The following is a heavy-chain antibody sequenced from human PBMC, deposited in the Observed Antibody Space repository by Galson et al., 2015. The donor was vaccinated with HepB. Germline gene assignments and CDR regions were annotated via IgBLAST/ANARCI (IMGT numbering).Heavy chain of an antibody. CDR1: GFTFSDYY. D-gene: IGHD1-26*01. CDR2: ISSSSSYT. V-gene: IGHV3-11*06. J-gene: IGHJ4*02. CDR3: ARDDAVGATQIDY. Sequence: SLRLSCAASGFTFSDYYMSWIRQAPGKGLEWVSYISSSSSYTNYADSVKGRFTISRDNAKNSLYLQMNSLRAEDTAVYYCARDDAVGATQIDYWGQGTLVTVSS.